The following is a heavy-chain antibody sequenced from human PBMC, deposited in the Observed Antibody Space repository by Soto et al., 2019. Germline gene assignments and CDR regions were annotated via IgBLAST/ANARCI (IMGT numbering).Heavy chain of an antibody. J-gene: IGHJ5*01. V-gene: IGHV3-23*01. CDR3: AREADSGLLWFGNPDS. D-gene: IGHD3-10*01. CDR2: ISGGGST. Sequence: GSLRLYCAASGFSFSSYALGWVRQAPGKGLEWVSAISGGGSTYYADSVKGRFTISRDNSKNTLYLQMDSLTAEDTAVYYCAREADSGLLWFGNPDSWGRGTLVTVSS. CDR1: GFSFSSYA.